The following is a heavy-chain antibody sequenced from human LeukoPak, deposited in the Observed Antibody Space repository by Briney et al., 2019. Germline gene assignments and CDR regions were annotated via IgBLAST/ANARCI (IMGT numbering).Heavy chain of an antibody. CDR2: IYYSGST. J-gene: IGHJ4*02. CDR1: GGSISSYY. CDR3: AALLGDGSIDY. D-gene: IGHD2-21*02. V-gene: IGHV4-59*12. Sequence: SSETLSLTCTVSGGSISSYYWSWIRQPPGKGLEWIGYIYYSGSTCYNPSLKSRVSTSEDTSKNQFSLRLSSMTAADTAVYYCAALLGDGSIDYWGQGTLVTVSS.